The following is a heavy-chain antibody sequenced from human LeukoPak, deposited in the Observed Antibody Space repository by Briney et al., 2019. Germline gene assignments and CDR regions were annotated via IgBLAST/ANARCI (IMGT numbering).Heavy chain of an antibody. J-gene: IGHJ5*02. CDR1: GYSFTSYW. V-gene: IGHV5-51*01. CDR2: IYPGDSDT. Sequence: GESLKISCKGSGYSFTSYWIGWVRQMPGKGLEWMGIIYPGDSDTRYSPSFQGQVTIPADKSLSTAYLQWSSLKASDTAMYYCARQDGSGWYQTWFDPWGQGTLVTVSS. D-gene: IGHD6-19*01. CDR3: ARQDGSGWYQTWFDP.